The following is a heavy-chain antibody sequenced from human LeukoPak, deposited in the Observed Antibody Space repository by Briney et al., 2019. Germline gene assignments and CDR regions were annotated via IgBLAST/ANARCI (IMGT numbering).Heavy chain of an antibody. V-gene: IGHV1-58*01. CDR3: AADVGAFDI. CDR1: GFTFTRGS. Sequence: WAPVKGSCKAFGFTFTRGSFQGGGQARGQSLEWVGWIVVDSGNTNYAQKFQERVTITRDMSTSTAYMELNSLRSEDTAVYYCAADVGAFDIWGQGTMVTVSS. J-gene: IGHJ3*02. CDR2: IVVDSGNT. D-gene: IGHD3-10*01.